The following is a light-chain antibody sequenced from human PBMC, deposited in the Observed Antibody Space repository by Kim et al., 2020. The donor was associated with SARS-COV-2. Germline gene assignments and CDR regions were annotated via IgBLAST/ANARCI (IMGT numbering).Light chain of an antibody. J-gene: IGLJ1*01. V-gene: IGLV2-23*02. CDR1: RSDVGSCNH. CDR3: CSYAVSITFV. Sequence: GQSITISCTGTRSDVGSCNHVSWYQQHPGKAPKLMIYEVSERPSGVSNRFSGSKSGNTASLTISGLQAEDEADYYCCSYAVSITFVFGTGTKVTVL. CDR2: EVS.